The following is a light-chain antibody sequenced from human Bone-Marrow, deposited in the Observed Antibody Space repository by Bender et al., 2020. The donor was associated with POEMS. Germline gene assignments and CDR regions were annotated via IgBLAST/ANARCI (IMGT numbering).Light chain of an antibody. CDR2: ESS. J-gene: IGLJ3*02. Sequence: QSALTQPASVSGSPGQSITIPCTGTSDDVGSYNVVSWYQQHAGKAPKLMIYESSKRPSGVSNRFSGSQSGYTASLTISGLQTEDEAYYYCCAYAGSGTWVFGGGTKLTVL. CDR1: SDDVGSYNV. CDR3: CAYAGSGTWV. V-gene: IGLV2-23*01.